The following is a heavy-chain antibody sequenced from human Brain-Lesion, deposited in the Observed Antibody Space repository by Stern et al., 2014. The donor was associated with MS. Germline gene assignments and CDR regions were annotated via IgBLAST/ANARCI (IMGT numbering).Heavy chain of an antibody. CDR1: GYTFSSYD. V-gene: IGHV1-8*01. D-gene: IGHD2-2*01. CDR2: MNPYSGNT. J-gene: IGHJ4*02. Sequence: VQLVQSGAEVKKPGASVKVSCKASGYTFSSYDITWVRQASGHGLEWMGWMNPYSGNTGHAQKFKGRVSMTSDPSISTVYMELTSLTSDDTAVYFCARAVRNQLLSEYWGQGTLVTVSS. CDR3: ARAVRNQLLSEY.